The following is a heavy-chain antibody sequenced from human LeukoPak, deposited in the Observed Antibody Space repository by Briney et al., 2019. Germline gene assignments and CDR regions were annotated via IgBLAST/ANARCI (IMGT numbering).Heavy chain of an antibody. CDR1: GYTFTSYG. J-gene: IGHJ4*02. Sequence: VASVKVSCKASGYTFTSYGISWVRQAPGQGLEWMGWISAYNGNINYAQKLQGRVTMTTDTSTSTAYMELRSLRSDDTAVYYCARDTAGRGLDYWGQGTLVTVSS. CDR2: ISAYNGNI. CDR3: ARDTAGRGLDY. V-gene: IGHV1-18*01. D-gene: IGHD5-18*01.